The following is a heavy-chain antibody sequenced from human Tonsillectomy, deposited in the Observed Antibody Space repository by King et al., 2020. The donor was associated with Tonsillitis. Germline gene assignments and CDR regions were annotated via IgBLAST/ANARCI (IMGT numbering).Heavy chain of an antibody. D-gene: IGHD6-6*01. CDR3: AKDSSSSQYYLDD. Sequence: VQLVESGGGVVQPGRSLRLSCAASGFTFSSYGMHWVRQASGKGLEWVAVILYDGRNEYYADSVKGRFTISRDNSKNTLYVQMNSLRAEDTAVYYCAKDSSSSQYYLDDWGQGTLVTVS. J-gene: IGHJ4*02. CDR1: GFTFSSYG. V-gene: IGHV3-30*18. CDR2: ILYDGRNE.